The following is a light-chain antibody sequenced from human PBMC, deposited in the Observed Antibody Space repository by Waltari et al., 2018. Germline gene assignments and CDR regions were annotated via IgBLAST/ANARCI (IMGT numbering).Light chain of an antibody. CDR2: EVT. CDR1: SSGVGAYHS. V-gene: IGLV2-8*01. Sequence: QSALTQPPSPSGSPGQSVTNPCTGPSSGVGAYHSVTLYQQYPDKPPKLMIYEVTTRPSGVPDRFSGSKSGNTASLTVSGLQAEDEADYYCISYAGNHKYVLGAGTKVTVL. CDR3: ISYAGNHKYV. J-gene: IGLJ1*01.